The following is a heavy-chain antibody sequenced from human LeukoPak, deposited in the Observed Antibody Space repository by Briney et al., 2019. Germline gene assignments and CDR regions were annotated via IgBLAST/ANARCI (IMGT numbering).Heavy chain of an antibody. J-gene: IGHJ4*02. D-gene: IGHD6-6*01. CDR1: GYTFTGYY. CDR3: ATSSSDGPLDY. Sequence: ASVKVSCKASGYTFTGYYMHWVRPAPGQGLEWMGWINPNSGGTNYAQKFQGRVTMARDTSISTAYMELSRLRSDGTAVYYCATSSSDGPLDYWGQGTLVTVSS. CDR2: INPNSGGT. V-gene: IGHV1-2*02.